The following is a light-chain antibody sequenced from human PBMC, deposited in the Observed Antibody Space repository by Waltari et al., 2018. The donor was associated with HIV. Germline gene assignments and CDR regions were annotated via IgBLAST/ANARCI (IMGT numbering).Light chain of an antibody. CDR3: AAWDDSLNGRWV. CDR1: SSNIGSNT. Sequence: QSVLTQPPSASGTPGQRVTISCSGSSSNIGSNTVNWYQQLPGTAPKLLIYSNNRRPAGAPDRFSGSKSGTSASLAIRWLQSEDEADYYCAAWDDSLNGRWVFGGGTKLTVL. J-gene: IGLJ3*02. V-gene: IGLV1-44*01. CDR2: SNN.